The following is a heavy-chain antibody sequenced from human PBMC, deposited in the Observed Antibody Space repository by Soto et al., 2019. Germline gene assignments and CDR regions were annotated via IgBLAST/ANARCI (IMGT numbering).Heavy chain of an antibody. J-gene: IGHJ4*02. Sequence: EVQLVESGGGLVQPGGSLRLSCAASGFTFSNSDMNWVHQAPGKGLEWVSGVSWNGSRTHYADSVKGRFIISRDNSRNTLYLQTNSLRAEDTAVYYCARDGAIVGSYYFDYWGQGTLVTVSS. D-gene: IGHD1-26*01. V-gene: IGHV3-35*01. CDR1: GFTFSNSD. CDR3: ARDGAIVGSYYFDY. CDR2: VSWNGSRT.